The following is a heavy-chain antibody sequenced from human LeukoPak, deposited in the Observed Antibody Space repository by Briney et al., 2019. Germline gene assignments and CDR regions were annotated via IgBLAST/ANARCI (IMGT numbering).Heavy chain of an antibody. CDR2: ISAYSGNT. CDR3: ARGYDSSGYREFAY. D-gene: IGHD3-22*01. V-gene: IGHV1-18*01. CDR1: GYTFTSYG. Sequence: ASVKVSCKASGYTFTSYGISWVRQAPGQGLEWVGWISAYSGNTNYAQKLQGRVTMTTDTSISTAYMELSRLRSDDTAVYYCARGYDSSGYREFAYWGQGTLATVSS. J-gene: IGHJ4*02.